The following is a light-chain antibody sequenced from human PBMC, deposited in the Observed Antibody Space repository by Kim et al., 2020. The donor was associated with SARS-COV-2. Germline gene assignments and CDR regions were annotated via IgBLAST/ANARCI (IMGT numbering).Light chain of an antibody. CDR1: QSVSSY. Sequence: IVLTQSPATLPLSPGEKATLSCTASQSVSSYLRWYQQKPGQAPRLRIYDASNRATGIPARFSGSESVTDFTLTTSSLEPEDSAVYYWQQRSIWYTLGQGTKLEI. V-gene: IGKV3-11*01. J-gene: IGKJ2*01. CDR3: QQRSIWYT. CDR2: DAS.